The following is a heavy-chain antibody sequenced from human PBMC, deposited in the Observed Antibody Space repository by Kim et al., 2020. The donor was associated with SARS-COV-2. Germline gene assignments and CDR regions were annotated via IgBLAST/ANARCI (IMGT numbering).Heavy chain of an antibody. CDR1: GFTFSSYA. CDR3: AKSFYYFDY. Sequence: GGSLRLSCAASGFTFSSYAMNWVRQAPGKGLEWVSTITTTGGTTYYADSVKGRFSISRDTSKSTLYLQMNSLRAEDTAIYYCAKSFYYFDYWGQGTLVTV. V-gene: IGHV3-23*01. CDR2: ITTTGGTT. J-gene: IGHJ4*02.